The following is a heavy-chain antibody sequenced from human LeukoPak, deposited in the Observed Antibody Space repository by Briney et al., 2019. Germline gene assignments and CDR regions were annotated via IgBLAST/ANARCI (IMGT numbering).Heavy chain of an antibody. J-gene: IGHJ4*02. CDR1: GYSFTSYW. V-gene: IGHV5-51*01. D-gene: IGHD2-2*01. CDR2: IYPGDSDT. Sequence: GESVKISCKGSGYSFTSYWIGWVRQMPGKGLEWMGIIYPGDSDTRYSPSFQGQVTISADKSISTAYLQWSSLKASDTAMYYCARHAKYQLLLIDYWGQGTLVTVSS. CDR3: ARHAKYQLLLIDY.